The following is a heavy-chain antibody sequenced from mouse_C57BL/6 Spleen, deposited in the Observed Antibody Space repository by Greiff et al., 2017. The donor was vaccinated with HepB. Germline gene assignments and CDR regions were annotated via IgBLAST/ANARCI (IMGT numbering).Heavy chain of an antibody. V-gene: IGHV1-22*01. J-gene: IGHJ4*01. D-gene: IGHD1-1*01. Sequence: EVQLQQSGPELVKPGASVKMSCKASGYTFTDYNMHWVKQSHGKSLEWIGYINPNNGGTSYNQKFKGKATLTVNKSSSQAYMELRSLTSEDSAVDYCARGAVVAGYYAMDYWGQGTSVTVSS. CDR3: ARGAVVAGYYAMDY. CDR2: INPNNGGT. CDR1: GYTFTDYN.